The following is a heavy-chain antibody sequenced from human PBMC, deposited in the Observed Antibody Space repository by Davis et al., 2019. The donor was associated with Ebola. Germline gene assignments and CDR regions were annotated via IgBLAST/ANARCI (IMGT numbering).Heavy chain of an antibody. J-gene: IGHJ6*03. Sequence: LRLSCTVSGGSISSGGYYWSWIRQYPGKGLEWIGYIYCSGSTYYNPSLKSRVTISVDTSKNQFSLKLSSVTAADTAVYYCARVVPLAARPYYYYMDVWGKGTTVTVSS. CDR1: GGSISSGGYY. V-gene: IGHV4-31*03. CDR3: ARVVPLAARPYYYYMDV. CDR2: IYCSGST. D-gene: IGHD6-6*01.